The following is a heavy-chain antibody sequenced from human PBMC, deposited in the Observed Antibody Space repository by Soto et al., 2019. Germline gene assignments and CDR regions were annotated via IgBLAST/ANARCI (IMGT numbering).Heavy chain of an antibody. CDR3: ARGTRAAAGKSFGY. Sequence: SETLSLTCAVDGGSFSGYYWSWIRQPPGKGLEWIGEINHSGSTNYNPSLKSRVTISVDTSKNQFSLKLSSVTAADTAVYYCARGTRAAAGKSFGYWGQGTLVTVSS. CDR2: INHSGST. J-gene: IGHJ4*02. V-gene: IGHV4-34*01. CDR1: GGSFSGYY. D-gene: IGHD6-13*01.